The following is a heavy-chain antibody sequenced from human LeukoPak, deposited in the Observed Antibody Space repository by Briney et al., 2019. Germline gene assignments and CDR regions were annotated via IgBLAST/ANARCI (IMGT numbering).Heavy chain of an antibody. CDR1: GFTLSSYA. Sequence: PGGSLRLSCAASGFTLSSYAMNWVRQAPGKGLEWVSVLSGSGGSTYYADSVEGRFTISRDISKNTLYLQISSLRAEDTAVYYCARDNTAMVARHDYWGQGTLVTVSS. V-gene: IGHV3-23*01. J-gene: IGHJ4*02. CDR2: LSGSGGST. D-gene: IGHD5-18*01. CDR3: ARDNTAMVARHDY.